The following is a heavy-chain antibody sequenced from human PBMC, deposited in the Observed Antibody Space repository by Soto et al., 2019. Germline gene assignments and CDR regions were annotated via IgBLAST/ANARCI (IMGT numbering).Heavy chain of an antibody. CDR3: ARERPLEDSPLAEAFDV. Sequence: QVHLVQSGAEVKKPGASVKVSCNSSGYTFTTDGVAWVRQVPAQGLEWMGWISGHNGKTFYAQSFQDRVTMTTDTSTSTAYMELRSLRSDDTAVYFCARERPLEDSPLAEAFDVWGQGTRVTVSS. CDR2: ISGHNGKT. V-gene: IGHV1-18*01. D-gene: IGHD1-1*01. J-gene: IGHJ3*01. CDR1: GYTFTTDG.